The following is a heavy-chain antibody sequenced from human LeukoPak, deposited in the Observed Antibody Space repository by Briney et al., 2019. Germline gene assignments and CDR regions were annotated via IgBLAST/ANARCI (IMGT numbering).Heavy chain of an antibody. CDR3: AREPGGHYYDSSGYSDY. Sequence: SQTLSLTCSVSGGSITSTYYYWTWIRQPPGKGLEWIGYIYYSGSTYYNPSLKSRVTISVDTSKNQFSLKLSSVTAADTAVYYCAREPGGHYYDSSGYSDYWGQGTLVTVSS. D-gene: IGHD3-22*01. CDR1: GGSITSTYYY. CDR2: IYYSGST. V-gene: IGHV4-30-4*08. J-gene: IGHJ4*02.